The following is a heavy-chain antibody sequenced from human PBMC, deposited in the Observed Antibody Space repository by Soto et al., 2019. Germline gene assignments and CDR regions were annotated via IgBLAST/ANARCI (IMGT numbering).Heavy chain of an antibody. CDR3: AKLQRRDIQQWLQAFNV. V-gene: IGHV3-23*01. D-gene: IGHD6-19*01. J-gene: IGHJ3*01. CDR2: ISGDGGD. CDR1: GFSFSDFA. Sequence: PXVTMRLSCSASGFSFSDFAMTWARQAPGKGLEWVSTISGDGGDIYADSVKGRFTVSRDNSKNMLYLHMNSLRVDDADTYYCAKLQRRDIQQWLQAFNVWGQGTRVTFSS.